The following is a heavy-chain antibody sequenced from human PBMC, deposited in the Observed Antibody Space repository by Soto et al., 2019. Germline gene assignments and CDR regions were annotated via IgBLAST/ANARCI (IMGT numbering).Heavy chain of an antibody. J-gene: IGHJ6*02. V-gene: IGHV1-58*01. CDR2: IVVGSGNT. Sequence: SVKVSCKASGFTFTGSAVQWVRQARGQRLEWIGWIVVGSGNTNYAQKFQERVTITRDMSTSTAYMELSSLRSEDTAVYYCAANYYDSSGLYYGMDVWGQGTTVTVSS. D-gene: IGHD3-22*01. CDR3: AANYYDSSGLYYGMDV. CDR1: GFTFTGSA.